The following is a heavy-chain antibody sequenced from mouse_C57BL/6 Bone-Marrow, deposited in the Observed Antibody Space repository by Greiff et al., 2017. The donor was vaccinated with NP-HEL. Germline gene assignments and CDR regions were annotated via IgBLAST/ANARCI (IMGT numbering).Heavy chain of an antibody. CDR3: ARYGSEYYYAMDY. CDR1: GYTFTSYW. Sequence: VQLQQPGAELVKPGASVKMSCKASGYTFTSYWITWVKQRPGQGLEWIEDIYPGSGSTNYNEKFKSKATLTVDTSSSTAYMQLSSLTSEDSAVYYCARYGSEYYYAMDYWGQGTSVTVSS. CDR2: IYPGSGST. D-gene: IGHD1-1*01. V-gene: IGHV1-55*01. J-gene: IGHJ4*01.